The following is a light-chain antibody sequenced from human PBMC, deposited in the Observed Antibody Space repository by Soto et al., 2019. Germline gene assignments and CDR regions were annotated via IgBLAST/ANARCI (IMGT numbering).Light chain of an antibody. CDR2: AGS. CDR3: CSYAGSSTSVV. V-gene: IGLV2-23*01. CDR1: SSDVGSYNL. J-gene: IGLJ2*01. Sequence: QSVLTQPASVSGSPGQSITISCTGTSSDVGSYNLVSWYQQHPGKAPKLMIYAGSKWPSGVSNRFSGSKSGNTASLTISGLQAEDEADYYCCSYAGSSTSVVFGGGTKLTVL.